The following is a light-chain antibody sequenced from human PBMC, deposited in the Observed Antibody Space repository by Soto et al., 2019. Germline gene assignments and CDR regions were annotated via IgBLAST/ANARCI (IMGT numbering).Light chain of an antibody. CDR3: SSYTNNSDVV. J-gene: IGLJ2*01. Sequence: QPVLTQPASVSGSPGQSITISCTGTSSDVGNYNLVSWYQQYPGKAPKVMIYEVSNRPSGVTNRFSGSKSGNTASLTISGLQAEDEADYYCSSYTNNSDVVFGGGTKVTVL. V-gene: IGLV2-14*01. CDR1: SSDVGNYNL. CDR2: EVS.